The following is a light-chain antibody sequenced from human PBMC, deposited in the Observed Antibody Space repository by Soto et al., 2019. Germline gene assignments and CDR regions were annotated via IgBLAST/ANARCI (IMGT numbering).Light chain of an antibody. CDR2: ANS. Sequence: QSVLTQPPSVSGAPGQRVTISCTGSSSNIGAGYDVHWYQQLPGRSPKLIIYANSNRPSGVPDRFSGSKSGTSASLAITGLQAEDEADYYCQSYDSSPSGSRVFGGGTKVTVL. CDR1: SSNIGAGYD. CDR3: QSYDSSPSGSRV. V-gene: IGLV1-40*01. J-gene: IGLJ2*01.